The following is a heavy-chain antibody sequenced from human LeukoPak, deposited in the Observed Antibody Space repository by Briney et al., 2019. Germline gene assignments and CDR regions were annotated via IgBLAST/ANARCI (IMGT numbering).Heavy chain of an antibody. CDR2: INADRSE. V-gene: IGHV3-74*01. D-gene: IGHD1-26*01. CDR3: ARQEHSATSNFDY. CDR1: GFTLSKHW. J-gene: IGHJ4*02. Sequence: GGSLRLSCAGSGFTLSKHWMHWVRQGPGKGLVWVSRINADRSESYADSVKGRVTISRDNAKNTLYLQMNSLRDDDTAVYYCARQEHSATSNFDYWGQGTLVTVSS.